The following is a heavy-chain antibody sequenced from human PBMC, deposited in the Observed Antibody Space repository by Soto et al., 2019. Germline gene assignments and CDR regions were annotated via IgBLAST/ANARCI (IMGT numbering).Heavy chain of an antibody. CDR2: IYNDGTYS. J-gene: IGHJ4*02. V-gene: IGHV3-74*01. D-gene: IGHD3-10*01. CDR3: TRGPRPISTGTGAY. CDR1: GFIFKMYW. Sequence: GGSLRLSCAASGFIFKMYWMHWVRQSPGKGLVWISRIYNDGTYSDYADSVRGRFTISRDNVNDTLYLQMNNLRAEDSGLYYCTRGPRPISTGTGAYWGQGTQATVSS.